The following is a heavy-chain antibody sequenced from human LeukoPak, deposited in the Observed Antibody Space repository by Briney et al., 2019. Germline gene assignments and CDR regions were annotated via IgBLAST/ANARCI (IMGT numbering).Heavy chain of an antibody. CDR2: IHHSGST. CDR3: ARSQSTGWYNGGLDV. CDR1: GGSISSGGYY. Sequence: PSETLSLTCTVSGGSISSGGYYWSWVRQPPGKGLEWIGYIHHSGSTYYNPSLKSRVTISVDRSKNQFSLKLSSVTAADTAVYYCARSQSTGWYNGGLDVWGQGTTVTVSS. V-gene: IGHV4-30-2*01. J-gene: IGHJ6*02. D-gene: IGHD6-19*01.